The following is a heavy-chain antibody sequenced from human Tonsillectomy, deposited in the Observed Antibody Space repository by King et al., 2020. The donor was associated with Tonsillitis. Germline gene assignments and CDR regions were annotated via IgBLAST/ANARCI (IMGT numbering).Heavy chain of an antibody. J-gene: IGHJ4*02. Sequence: VQLQQWGAGLLKPSETLSLTCAVYGGSFSGYYWSWIRQPPGKGLEWIGEINHSGSTNYNPSLKSRVTISVDTSKNQFSLKLSSVTAADTAVYYCASRRFPDGSGSYYNWGQGTLVTVSS. CDR1: GGSFSGYY. CDR2: INHSGST. D-gene: IGHD3-10*01. V-gene: IGHV4-34*01. CDR3: ASRRFPDGSGSYYN.